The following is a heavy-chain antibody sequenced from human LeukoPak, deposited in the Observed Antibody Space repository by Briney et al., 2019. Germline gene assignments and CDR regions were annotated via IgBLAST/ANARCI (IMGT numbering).Heavy chain of an antibody. Sequence: GESLKISCKGSGNSFTSYLISWVRQMPGKGLEWMGRIDPSDSYTNSSPSFQGHVTISADKSISTAYLQWGSLKASDTAMYYCARHDYGDHGLGDWGQGTLVTVSS. CDR2: IDPSDSYT. V-gene: IGHV5-10-1*01. D-gene: IGHD4-17*01. CDR1: GNSFTSYL. CDR3: ARHDYGDHGLGD. J-gene: IGHJ4*02.